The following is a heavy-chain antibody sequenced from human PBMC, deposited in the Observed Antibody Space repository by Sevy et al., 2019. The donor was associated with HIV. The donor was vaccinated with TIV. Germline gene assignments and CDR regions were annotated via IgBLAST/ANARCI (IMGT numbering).Heavy chain of an antibody. CDR1: GYSFTSYW. CDR3: ARPRTTVVSRDAFDI. J-gene: IGHJ3*02. V-gene: IGHV5-51*01. D-gene: IGHD4-17*01. Sequence: GESLKISCKGSGYSFTSYWISWVRQMPGKGLEWMGIIYPGDSDTRYSPSFQGQVTISADKSISTAYLQWSSLKASDTAMYYCARPRTTVVSRDAFDIWGQGTMVTVSS. CDR2: IYPGDSDT.